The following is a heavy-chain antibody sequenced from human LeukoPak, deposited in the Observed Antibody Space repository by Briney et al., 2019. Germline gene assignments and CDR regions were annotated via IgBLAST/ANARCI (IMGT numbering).Heavy chain of an antibody. CDR1: GFTFSSYS. J-gene: IGHJ4*02. CDR3: ARGPVGYCSSTSCYYFDY. V-gene: IGHV3-21*01. Sequence: GGSLRLSXAASGFTFSSYSMNWVCQAPGKGLEWVSSSSSSSSYIYYADSVKDRFTISRDNAKNSLYLQMNSLRAEDTAVYYCARGPVGYCSSTSCYYFDYWGQGTLVTVSS. D-gene: IGHD2-2*01. CDR2: SSSSSSYI.